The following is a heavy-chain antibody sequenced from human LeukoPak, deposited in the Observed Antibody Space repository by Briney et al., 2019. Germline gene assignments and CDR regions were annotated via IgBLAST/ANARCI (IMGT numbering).Heavy chain of an antibody. Sequence: GASVKVSCKASGYTFTSYYMHWVRQAPGQGLEWMGIINPSGGSTSYAQNFQGRVTVTRDTSTTTVHMVLRGLRSEDTAVYYCASDQEGFDYWGQGTVVTVSS. CDR1: GYTFTSYY. J-gene: IGHJ4*02. CDR2: INPSGGST. V-gene: IGHV1-46*01. CDR3: ASDQEGFDY.